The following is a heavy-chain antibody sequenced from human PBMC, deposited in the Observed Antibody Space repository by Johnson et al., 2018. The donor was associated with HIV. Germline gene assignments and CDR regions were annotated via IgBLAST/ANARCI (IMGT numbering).Heavy chain of an antibody. Sequence: HVQLVESGGGVVQPGRSLRLSCAASGFTFSSYAMHWVRQAPGKGLEWVAVISYDGSKKYYADSVKGRFTISRDNSKKTLYLQMNSLRAEDTAVYYCARDQGSWDAFDIWGQGTMVTVSS. CDR2: ISYDGSKK. CDR1: GFTFSSYA. J-gene: IGHJ3*02. CDR3: ARDQGSWDAFDI. V-gene: IGHV3-30*04. D-gene: IGHD6-13*01.